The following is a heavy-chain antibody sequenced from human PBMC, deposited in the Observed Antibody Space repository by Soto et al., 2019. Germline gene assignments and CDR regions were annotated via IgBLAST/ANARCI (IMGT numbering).Heavy chain of an antibody. CDR2: IYYSGNT. V-gene: IGHV4-39*01. CDR1: GGSLGSSSYY. Sequence: SETLSLTCTVSGGSLGSSSYYWGWIRQSPGKGLEWIGNIYYSGNTFYNPSLKSRVTISVDTSKNQFYLHLSAVTAADTAIFYCASIAAPGTTHFDFWGQGTLVTVSS. J-gene: IGHJ4*02. CDR3: ASIAAPGTTHFDF. D-gene: IGHD6-13*01.